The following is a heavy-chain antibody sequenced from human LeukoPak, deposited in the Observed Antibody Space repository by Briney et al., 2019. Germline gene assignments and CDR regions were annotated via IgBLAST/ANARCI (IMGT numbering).Heavy chain of an antibody. CDR3: ARGRYQLLRTDY. D-gene: IGHD2-2*01. J-gene: IGHJ4*02. CDR1: GGSVSSSGYY. V-gene: IGHV4-39*01. Sequence: PSETLSLTCTVSGGSVSSSGYYWGWLRQRPGKGLGWFGSIYYSGSTYYNPSLKSRVTISVDTSKNQFSLKLSSVTAADTAVYYCARGRYQLLRTDYWGQGTLVTVSS. CDR2: IYYSGST.